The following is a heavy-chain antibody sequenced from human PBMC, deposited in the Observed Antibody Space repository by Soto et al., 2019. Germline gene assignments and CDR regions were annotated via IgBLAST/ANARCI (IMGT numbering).Heavy chain of an antibody. CDR2: ISAYNGNK. J-gene: IGHJ4*02. D-gene: IGHD4-17*01. V-gene: IGHV1-18*01. CDR3: ARVYVATVTTGGDF. CDR1: GYNFINYG. Sequence: ASVKVSCKASGYNFINYGISWARQAPGQGLEWMGWISAYNGNKKYARNLQGRVTMTTDTSTSTAYMELRSLRSDDTAVYYCARVYVATVTTGGDFWGQGTLVTVSS.